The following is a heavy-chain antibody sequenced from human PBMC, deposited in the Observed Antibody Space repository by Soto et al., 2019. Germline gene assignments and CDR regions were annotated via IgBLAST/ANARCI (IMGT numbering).Heavy chain of an antibody. J-gene: IGHJ5*02. D-gene: IGHD6-6*01. V-gene: IGHV4-39*01. CDR1: GGSISSSSYY. Sequence: PSETLSLTCTVSGGSISSSSYYWGWIRQPPGKGLEWIGSIYYSGSTYYNPSLKSRVTISVDTSKNQFSLKLSSVTAADTAVYYCARHRVAGEARLNWFDPWGQGTLVTVSS. CDR2: IYYSGST. CDR3: ARHRVAGEARLNWFDP.